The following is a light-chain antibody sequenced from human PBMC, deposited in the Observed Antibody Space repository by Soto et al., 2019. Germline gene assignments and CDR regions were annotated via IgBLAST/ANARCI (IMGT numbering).Light chain of an antibody. V-gene: IGLV2-11*01. CDR2: DVT. CDR3: SSYAGSRNV. J-gene: IGLJ1*01. Sequence: QSVLTQPRSVSGSPGQSVTISCTGTSSDVGAYNYVSWYQQHPGKAPKLMIFDVTKRPSGVPDRFSGSKSGNTASLTISGLQAEDEADYYCSSYAGSRNVFGTGTKVTVL. CDR1: SSDVGAYNY.